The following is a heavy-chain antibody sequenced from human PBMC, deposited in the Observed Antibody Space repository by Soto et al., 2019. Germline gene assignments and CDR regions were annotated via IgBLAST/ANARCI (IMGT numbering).Heavy chain of an antibody. Sequence: EVQLLESGGGLVQPGGSLRLSCAASGFTFSSYAMSWVRQAPGKGLEWVSAISGSGGSTYYADSVKGRFTISRDNSKKPLYLQMNSLRPEDTAVYYCAKLMSPRGFDIWGQGTMVTVSS. D-gene: IGHD3-10*02. CDR1: GFTFSSYA. CDR2: ISGSGGST. V-gene: IGHV3-23*01. CDR3: AKLMSPRGFDI. J-gene: IGHJ3*02.